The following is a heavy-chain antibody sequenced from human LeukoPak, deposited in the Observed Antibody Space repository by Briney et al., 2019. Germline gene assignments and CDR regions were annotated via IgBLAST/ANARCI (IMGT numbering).Heavy chain of an antibody. V-gene: IGHV4-4*07. CDR3: ARGPPPDFDY. CDR2: IYSGGST. CDR1: GGSISGYY. Sequence: SETLSLTCTVSGGSISGYYWSWIRQPAGKGLEWIGRIYSGGSTDYNPSLKSRVTMSVDTSKNQFSLNLRSVTAADTAVYYCARGPPPDFDYWGQGTLLTVSS. J-gene: IGHJ4*02.